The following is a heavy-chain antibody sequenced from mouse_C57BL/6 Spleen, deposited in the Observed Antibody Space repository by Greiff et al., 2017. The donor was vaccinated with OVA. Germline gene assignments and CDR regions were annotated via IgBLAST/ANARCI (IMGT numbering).Heavy chain of an antibody. Sequence: QVQLQQSGAELVRPGSSVKLSCKASGYTFTSYWMHWVKQRPIQGLEWIGNIDPSDSETHYNQKFKDKATLTVDKSSSTAYMQLSSLTSEDSAVYYCARHYGYDAYYYAMDYWGQGTSVTVSS. V-gene: IGHV1-52*01. CDR2: IDPSDSET. CDR1: GYTFTSYW. J-gene: IGHJ4*01. D-gene: IGHD2-2*01. CDR3: ARHYGYDAYYYAMDY.